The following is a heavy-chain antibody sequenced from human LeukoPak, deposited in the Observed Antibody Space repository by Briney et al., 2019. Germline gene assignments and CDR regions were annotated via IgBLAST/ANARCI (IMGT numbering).Heavy chain of an antibody. D-gene: IGHD4-17*01. CDR3: ATGYGDYFNWFDP. Sequence: GGSLRLSCAASGFTFDDYAMHWVRQAPGKGLEWVSGISWNSGSIGYADSVKGRFTISRDNAKNSLYLQMNSLRAEDTALYYCATGYGDYFNWFDPWGQGTLVTVSS. CDR2: ISWNSGSI. CDR1: GFTFDDYA. V-gene: IGHV3-9*01. J-gene: IGHJ5*02.